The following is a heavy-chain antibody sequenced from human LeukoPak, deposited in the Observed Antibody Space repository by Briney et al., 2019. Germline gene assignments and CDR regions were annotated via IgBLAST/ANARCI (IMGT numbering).Heavy chain of an antibody. CDR1: GYTFTGYY. CDR2: INPNSGGT. CDR3: ARDRGDYDVGPFDY. D-gene: IGHD4-17*01. Sequence: ASVKVSCKASGYTFTGYYMHWVRQAPGQGLEWMGWINPNSGGTNYAQKFQGRVTMTRDTSISTAYMELSRLRSDGTAVYYCARDRGDYDVGPFDYWGQGTLVTVSS. V-gene: IGHV1-2*02. J-gene: IGHJ4*02.